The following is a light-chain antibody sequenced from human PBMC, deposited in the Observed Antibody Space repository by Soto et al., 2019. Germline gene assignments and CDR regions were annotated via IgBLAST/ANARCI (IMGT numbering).Light chain of an antibody. Sequence: VLTQPPSVSEAPGQSVTIACTGSSSNIGAGYDVHWYQQLPGTAPKLLIYGNSNRPSGVPDRFSGSKSGTSASLAITGLQAEDEADYYCQSYDSSLSGYVFGTGTKVTVL. J-gene: IGLJ1*01. V-gene: IGLV1-40*01. CDR3: QSYDSSLSGYV. CDR2: GNS. CDR1: SSNIGAGYD.